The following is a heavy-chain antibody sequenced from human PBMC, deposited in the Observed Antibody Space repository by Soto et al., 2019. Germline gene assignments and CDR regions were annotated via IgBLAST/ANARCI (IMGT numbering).Heavy chain of an antibody. V-gene: IGHV3-30-3*01. Sequence: QVQLVESGGGVVQPETSLRLSCAASGFTLSTYSMHWVRQAPGKGLEWVAVISFDGNTEYYADSVTGRFTMSRDNSKDMLYMQMNRLRAEDTGGYYCAREGSGGKAGRYFDLWGRGTLVTVSP. J-gene: IGHJ2*01. CDR3: AREGSGGKAGRYFDL. D-gene: IGHD2-15*01. CDR1: GFTLSTYS. CDR2: ISFDGNTE.